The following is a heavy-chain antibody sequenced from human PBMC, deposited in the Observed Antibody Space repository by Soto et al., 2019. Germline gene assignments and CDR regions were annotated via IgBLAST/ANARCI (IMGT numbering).Heavy chain of an antibody. Sequence: QVQLVQSGAEVKKPGASVKVSCKASGYTFTTHGISWVRQVPGQGLEWKGWVRGDNGHTNYAQSLQGRVTMTTDTSTNTAYMELRSLRSDDTAVYYWARDLGYCRSGTCYREWFDPWGQGTLVTVSS. J-gene: IGHJ5*02. CDR1: GYTFTTHG. D-gene: IGHD2-15*01. V-gene: IGHV1-18*01. CDR2: VRGDNGHT. CDR3: ARDLGYCRSGTCYREWFDP.